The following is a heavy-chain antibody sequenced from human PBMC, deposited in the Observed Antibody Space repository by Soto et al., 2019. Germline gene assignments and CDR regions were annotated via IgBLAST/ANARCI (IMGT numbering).Heavy chain of an antibody. CDR2: IDWDDDK. V-gene: IGHV2-70*01. Sequence: GPTLVNPTQTLTLTCTFSGFSLSTSGMCVSWIRQPPGKALEWLALIDWDDDKYYSTSLKTRLTISKDTSKNQVVLTMTNMDPVDTAPYYSVRSTGYPLYYFDYWGQGTLVTVSS. J-gene: IGHJ4*02. D-gene: IGHD3-16*02. CDR3: VRSTGYPLYYFDY. CDR1: GFSLSTSGMC.